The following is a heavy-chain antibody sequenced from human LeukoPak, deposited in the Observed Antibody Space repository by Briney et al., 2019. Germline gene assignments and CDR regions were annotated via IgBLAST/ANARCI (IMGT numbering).Heavy chain of an antibody. J-gene: IGHJ4*02. CDR2: ISGSSIV. V-gene: IGHV3-48*04. CDR1: GFTFSSYS. Sequence: GGSLRLSCAASGFTFSSYSMNWVRQAPGKGLEWVSYISGSSIVYYADSVKGRFTISRDNAKNSLFLQMNSLRAEDTAVYYCARGRVATHFDYWGQGTLVTVSS. D-gene: IGHD5-12*01. CDR3: ARGRVATHFDY.